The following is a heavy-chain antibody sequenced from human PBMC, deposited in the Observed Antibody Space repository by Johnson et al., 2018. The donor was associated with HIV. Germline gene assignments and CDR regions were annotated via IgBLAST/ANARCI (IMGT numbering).Heavy chain of an antibody. CDR3: ARGLGWLQFDGAFDI. V-gene: IGHV3-66*01. CDR1: GFTVSSNY. Sequence: VQLVESGGGLVQPGGSLRLSCAASGFTVSSNYMSWVRQAPGRGLEWVSIIYSGGNTYYADSVKGRFTISRDNSKNTLYLQMNSLRVEDTAVYYCARGLGWLQFDGAFDIWGQGTMVTVSS. D-gene: IGHD5-24*01. CDR2: IYSGGNT. J-gene: IGHJ3*02.